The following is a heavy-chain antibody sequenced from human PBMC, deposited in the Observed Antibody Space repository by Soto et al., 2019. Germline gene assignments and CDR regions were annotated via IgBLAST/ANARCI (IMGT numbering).Heavy chain of an antibody. CDR1: GGTFSSYA. D-gene: IGHD6-13*01. CDR3: ARRPAAAGTGYYYYGMDV. J-gene: IGHJ6*02. V-gene: IGHV1-69*13. Sequence: ASVKVSCKASGGTFSSYAISWVRQAPGEGLEWMGGIIPIFGTANYAQKFQGRVTITADESTSTAYMELSSLRSEDAAVYYCARRPAAAGTGYYYYGMDVWGQGTTVTV. CDR2: IIPIFGTA.